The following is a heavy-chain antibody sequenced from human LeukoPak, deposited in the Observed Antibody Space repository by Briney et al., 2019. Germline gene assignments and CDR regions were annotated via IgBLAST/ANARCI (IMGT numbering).Heavy chain of an antibody. CDR1: GFTFSSYW. CDR2: INSDGSST. D-gene: IGHD5-18*01. J-gene: IGHJ4*02. CDR3: AKLGYSYGLDY. Sequence: GGSLRLSCAASGFTFSSYWMHWVRQAPGKGLVWVSRINSDGSSTSYADSVKGRFTISRDNSKNTLYLQINSLRAEDTAVYYCAKLGYSYGLDYWGQGTLVTVSS. V-gene: IGHV3-74*01.